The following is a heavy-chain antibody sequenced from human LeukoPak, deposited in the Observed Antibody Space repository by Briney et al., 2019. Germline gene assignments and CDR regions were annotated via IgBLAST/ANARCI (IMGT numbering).Heavy chain of an antibody. CDR2: ISGSGDNT. D-gene: IGHD3-9*01. CDR1: GFTYSTYV. Sequence: TGGSLRLSCATSGFTYSTYVMSWVRQAPGKGLEWVSGISGSGDNTYYADSVKGSFTISRDNPKNTLYLQMNSLSAEHTAVYYCAKGSGYDTDFDSWGQGTLVTVSS. J-gene: IGHJ4*02. CDR3: AKGSGYDTDFDS. V-gene: IGHV3-23*01.